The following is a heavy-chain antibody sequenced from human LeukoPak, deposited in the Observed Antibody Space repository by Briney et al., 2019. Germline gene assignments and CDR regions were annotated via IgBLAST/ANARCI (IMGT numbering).Heavy chain of an antibody. Sequence: GASVKVSCKVSGYTLTELSMHWVRQAPGKGLEWMGGFDPEDGETIYAQKFQGRVTMTEDTSTDTAYMELSSLRSEDTAVYYCATEIGSSNQNYYYYGMDVWGQGTTVTVSS. J-gene: IGHJ6*02. CDR2: FDPEDGET. CDR1: GYTLTELS. V-gene: IGHV1-24*01. D-gene: IGHD2-2*01. CDR3: ATEIGSSNQNYYYYGMDV.